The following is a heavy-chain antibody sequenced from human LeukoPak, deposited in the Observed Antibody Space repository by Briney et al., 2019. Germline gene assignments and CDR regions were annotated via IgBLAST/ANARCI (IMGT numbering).Heavy chain of an antibody. V-gene: IGHV4-4*07. D-gene: IGHD3-10*01. J-gene: IGHJ4*02. CDR3: ARGGFSGHFDS. CDR2: IYIIGST. CDR1: GAPINSYY. Sequence: SETLSLTCTVSGAPINSYYWNWIRQPAGKGLEWIGRIYIIGSTDYNPSLKSRVTMSVDTSKNQFSLKLSSVTAADTAVYFCARGGFSGHFDSWGLGTLVTVSS.